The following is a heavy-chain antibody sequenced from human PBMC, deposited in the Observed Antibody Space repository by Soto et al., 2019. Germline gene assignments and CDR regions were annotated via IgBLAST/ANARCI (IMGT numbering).Heavy chain of an antibody. CDR1: GFPFTTYG. Sequence: QVQLVKSGGGVVQPGRSLRLSCAASGFPFTTYGIQWVREGPGKGLEWVAVISYDGSNTYYADSVKGRFTISRDNSKNTLYLQMNSLRPEDTALYYCVGGQYYFDYRGQGTLVTVSS. CDR3: VGGQYYFDY. V-gene: IGHV3-30*03. CDR2: ISYDGSNT. D-gene: IGHD3-10*01. J-gene: IGHJ4*02.